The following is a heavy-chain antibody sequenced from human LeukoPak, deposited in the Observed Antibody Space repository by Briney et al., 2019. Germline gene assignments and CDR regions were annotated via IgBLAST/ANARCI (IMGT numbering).Heavy chain of an antibody. CDR1: GGSISSSY. CDR2: VYYSGTT. Sequence: SETLSLTCTVSGGSISSSYWSWIRQPPGKGLEWIGCVYYSGTTNYNPSLKSRATISGDTSKNQFSLKLSSVTAADTAVYYCAIRSLSSSWDSFDYWGQGALVIVSS. J-gene: IGHJ4*02. D-gene: IGHD6-13*01. CDR3: AIRSLSSSWDSFDY. V-gene: IGHV4-59*01.